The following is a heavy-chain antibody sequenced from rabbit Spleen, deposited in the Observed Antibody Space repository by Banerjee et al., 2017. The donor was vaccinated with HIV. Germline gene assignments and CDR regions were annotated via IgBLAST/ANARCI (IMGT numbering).Heavy chain of an antibody. Sequence: QSLEESGGDLVKPGASLTLTCTASGFSFSSSDYMCWVRQAPGKGLEWISCIAGSSSGFTYSATWVNGRFTISSHDAQNTLYLQLNSLTAADTATYFCVRARPYPFVLWGQGTLVTVS. J-gene: IGHJ4*01. D-gene: IGHD1-1*01. V-gene: IGHV1S40*01. CDR3: VRARPYPFVL. CDR2: IAGSSSGFT. CDR1: GFSFSSSDY.